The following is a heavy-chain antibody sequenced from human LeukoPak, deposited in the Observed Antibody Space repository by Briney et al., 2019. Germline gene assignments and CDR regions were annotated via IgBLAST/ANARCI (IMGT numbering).Heavy chain of an antibody. CDR2: IYTSGST. Sequence: SQTLSLTCTVSGGSISSGSYYWSWIRQPAGKGLEWIGRIYTSGSTNYNPSLKSRVTISVDTSKNQFSLRLSSVTAADTAVYYCARENSSLDYWGQGTLVTVSS. CDR1: GGSISSGSYY. V-gene: IGHV4-61*02. D-gene: IGHD6-13*01. CDR3: ARENSSLDY. J-gene: IGHJ4*02.